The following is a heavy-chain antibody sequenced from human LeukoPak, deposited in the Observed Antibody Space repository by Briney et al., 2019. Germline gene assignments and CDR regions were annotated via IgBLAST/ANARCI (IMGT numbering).Heavy chain of an antibody. D-gene: IGHD3-22*01. CDR1: GGTFSSYA. J-gene: IGHJ4*02. CDR2: IIPIFGTA. CDR3: AREWYGSSGYYREYYFDY. Sequence: SVKVSCKASGGTFSSYAISWVRQAPGQGLEWMGRIIPIFGTANYAQKFQGRVTITTDESTSTAYMELSSLRSEDTAVYYCAREWYGSSGYYREYYFDYWGQGTLVTVSS. V-gene: IGHV1-69*05.